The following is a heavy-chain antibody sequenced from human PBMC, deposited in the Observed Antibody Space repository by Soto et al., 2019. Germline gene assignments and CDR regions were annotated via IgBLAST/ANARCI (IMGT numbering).Heavy chain of an antibody. J-gene: IGHJ4*02. Sequence: GASVKVSCKASGYTFTSYGISCVLQSPVQGLEWMGWISAYNGNTNYAQKLQGRVTMTTDTSTSTAYMELRSLRSDDTAVYYCARGGFRGNFDYWGQGTLVTVSS. CDR2: ISAYNGNT. CDR1: GYTFTSYG. CDR3: ARGGFRGNFDY. V-gene: IGHV1-18*01. D-gene: IGHD3-16*01.